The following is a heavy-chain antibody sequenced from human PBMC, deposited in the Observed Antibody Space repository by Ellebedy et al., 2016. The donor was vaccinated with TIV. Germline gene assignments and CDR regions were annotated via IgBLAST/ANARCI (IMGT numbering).Heavy chain of an antibody. Sequence: PGGSLRLSCAVSGFTFSSYEMNWVRQAPGKGLEWASYISGSASVTAYADSVKGRFTISRDNARTSLYLQMNSLRVDDTAMYYCARSYGARTSGPWGQGTLVTVSS. J-gene: IGHJ5*02. CDR3: ARSYGARTSGP. CDR2: ISGSASVT. CDR1: GFTFSSYE. V-gene: IGHV3-48*03. D-gene: IGHD3-16*01.